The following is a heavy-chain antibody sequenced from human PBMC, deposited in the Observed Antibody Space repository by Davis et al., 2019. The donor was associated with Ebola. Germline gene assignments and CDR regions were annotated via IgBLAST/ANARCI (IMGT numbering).Heavy chain of an antibody. J-gene: IGHJ4*02. D-gene: IGHD5/OR15-5a*01. Sequence: GESLKISCAASGFSFSAYYMSWIRQAPGKGLEWVANIKQDGSEKYYVDSVEGRFTISRDNAKNSLYLQMNSLRAEDTAVYYCARGSTLALYYFDYWGQGTLVTVSS. CDR1: GFSFSAYY. CDR3: ARGSTLALYYFDY. CDR2: IKQDGSEK. V-gene: IGHV3-7*01.